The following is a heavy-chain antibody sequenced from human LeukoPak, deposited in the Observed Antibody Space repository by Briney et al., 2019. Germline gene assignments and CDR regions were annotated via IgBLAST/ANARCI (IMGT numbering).Heavy chain of an antibody. V-gene: IGHV3-74*01. D-gene: IGHD7-27*01. CDR1: GFTFSSYW. Sequence: PGGSLRLSCAASGFTFSSYWMHWVRQAPGKGLVWVSRINSDGSSTSYADSVKGRFTISRDNSKNTLYLQMNSLRAEDTAVYYCAKAWASLDAFDIWGQGTMVTVSS. CDR2: INSDGSST. CDR3: AKAWASLDAFDI. J-gene: IGHJ3*02.